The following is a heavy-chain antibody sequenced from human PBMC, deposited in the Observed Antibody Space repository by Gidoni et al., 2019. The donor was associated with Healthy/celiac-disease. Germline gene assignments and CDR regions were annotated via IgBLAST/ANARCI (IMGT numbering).Heavy chain of an antibody. CDR2: INPNSYGT. CDR3: GRAHYDSGYPAFGY. V-gene: IGHV1-2*04. CDR1: RYTFADYY. J-gene: IGHJ4*02. D-gene: IGHD3-10*01. Sequence: QVQLVQSGAEVKKPGASVKFSCKASRYTFADYYIHWVRQAPGQGLEWMGWINPNSYGTHYAQKFQGWVTMTRDTSITTAYMELSRLRSDDTAVYYCGRAHYDSGYPAFGYWGQGTLVTVSS.